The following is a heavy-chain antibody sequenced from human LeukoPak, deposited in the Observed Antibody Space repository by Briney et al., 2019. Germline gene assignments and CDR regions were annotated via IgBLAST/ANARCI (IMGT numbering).Heavy chain of an antibody. CDR2: ISGSVDNT. D-gene: IGHD3-9*01. CDR1: GFTFSTYA. CDR3: AKAEGYDILTGLDY. J-gene: IGHJ4*02. Sequence: PGGSLRLSCAASGFTFSTYAMTWVRQAPGKGLEWVSGISGSVDNTYYADSVKGRFTISRDNSKNTLYLQMNSLRAEDTAVYYCAKAEGYDILTGLDYWGQGTLVTVSS. V-gene: IGHV3-23*01.